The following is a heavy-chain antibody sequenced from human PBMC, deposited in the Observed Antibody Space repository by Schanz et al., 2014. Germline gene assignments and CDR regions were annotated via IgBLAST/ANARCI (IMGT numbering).Heavy chain of an antibody. D-gene: IGHD5-12*01. CDR2: LSGSGGST. Sequence: EVQLVESGGGLVKPGGSLRLSCAASGFTFSSYAMSWVRQAPGKGLEWVSALSGSGGSTYYADSVKGRFTISRDNSKNTLYLQMNSLRTEDTAVYYCASPSGYSDYGTYFDFWGQGTLXTVSS. CDR3: ASPSGYSDYGTYFDF. J-gene: IGHJ4*02. V-gene: IGHV3-23*04. CDR1: GFTFSSYA.